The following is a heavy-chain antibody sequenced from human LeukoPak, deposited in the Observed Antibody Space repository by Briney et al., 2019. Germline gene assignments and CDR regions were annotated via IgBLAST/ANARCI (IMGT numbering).Heavy chain of an antibody. CDR2: INPNSGGT. J-gene: IGHJ4*02. CDR3: ASGSSYDSSGRGFDY. CDR1: GYTLSGYY. D-gene: IGHD3-22*01. V-gene: IGHV1-2*02. Sequence: ASVKVSCKASGYTLSGYYMHWVRQAPGQGLEWMGWINPNSGGTNYALKFQGRVTMTRDTSISTAYMELSRLRFDDTAVYYCASGSSYDSSGRGFDYWGQGTLVTVSS.